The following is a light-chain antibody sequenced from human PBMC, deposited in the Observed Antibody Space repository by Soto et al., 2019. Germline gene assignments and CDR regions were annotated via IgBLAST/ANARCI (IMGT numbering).Light chain of an antibody. CDR2: QDS. J-gene: IGLJ1*01. CDR1: KLGDKY. CDR3: QAWDSSTGV. V-gene: IGLV3-1*01. Sequence: SYELTQPPSVSVSTGQTASITCSGDKLGDKYACWYQQKPGQSPVLVIYQDSKRPSGIPERFSGSNSGNTATLTISGTQAMAEADYYCQAWDSSTGVFGTGTKLTVL.